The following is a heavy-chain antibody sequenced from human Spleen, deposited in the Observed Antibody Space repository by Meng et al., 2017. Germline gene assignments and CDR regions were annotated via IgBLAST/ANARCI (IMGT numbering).Heavy chain of an antibody. D-gene: IGHD2-15*01. CDR3: ARLRGYCSTSSCYSFVDY. V-gene: IGHV7-4-1*02. J-gene: IGHJ4*02. CDR1: GYTFTSYA. Sequence: QVQLVQSVSVLKKCGASVMVSCKASGYTFTSYAMIWVRQAPGQGLEWMGWLNTDTGNPTFAQGFTGRLVFSLDTSVSTASLQISSLKAEDTAVYYCARLRGYCSTSSCYSFVDYWGQGTLVTVSS. CDR2: LNTDTGNP.